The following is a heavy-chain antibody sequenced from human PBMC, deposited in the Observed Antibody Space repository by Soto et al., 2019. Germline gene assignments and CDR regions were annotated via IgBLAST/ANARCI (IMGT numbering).Heavy chain of an antibody. J-gene: IGHJ6*02. V-gene: IGHV1-18*01. CDR1: GYTFTSYG. CDR2: ISAYNGNT. CDR3: ARDVIAAAGNYYYGMDV. Sequence: SVKVSCKASGYTFTSYGISWVRQAPGQGLEWMGWISAYNGNTNYAQKLQGRVTMTTDTSTSTAYMELRSLRSDDTAVYYCARDVIAAAGNYYYGMDVWGQGTTVTVSS. D-gene: IGHD6-13*01.